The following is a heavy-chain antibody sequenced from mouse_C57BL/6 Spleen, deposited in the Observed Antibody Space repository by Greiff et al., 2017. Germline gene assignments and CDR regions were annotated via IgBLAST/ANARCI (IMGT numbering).Heavy chain of an antibody. CDR2: IDPSDSYT. CDR3: ALYYGNYVKY. Sequence: LQQPGAELVMPGASVKLSCKASGYTFTSYWMHWVKQRPGQGLEWIGEIDPSDSYTNYNQKFKGKSTLTVDKSSSTAYMQLSSLTSEDSAVYYCALYYGNYVKYWGQGTTLTVSS. D-gene: IGHD2-1*01. J-gene: IGHJ2*01. V-gene: IGHV1-69*01. CDR1: GYTFTSYW.